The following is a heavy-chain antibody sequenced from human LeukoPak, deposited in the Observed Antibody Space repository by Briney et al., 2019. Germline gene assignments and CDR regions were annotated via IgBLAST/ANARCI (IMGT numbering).Heavy chain of an antibody. CDR2: MNPNSGNT. D-gene: IGHD5-18*01. J-gene: IGHJ3*02. V-gene: IGHV1-8*01. CDR3: ARGIQLWQTGPDAFDI. CDR1: GYTFTSYD. Sequence: GASVKVSCKASGYTFTSYDINWVRQATGQGLEWMGWMNPNSGNTGYAQKFQGRVTMTRNTSISTAYMELSSLRSEDTAVYYCARGIQLWQTGPDAFDIWGQGTMVTVSS.